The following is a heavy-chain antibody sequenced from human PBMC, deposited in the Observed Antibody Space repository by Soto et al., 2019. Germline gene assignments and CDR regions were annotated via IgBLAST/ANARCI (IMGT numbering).Heavy chain of an antibody. J-gene: IGHJ6*02. Sequence: QVQLVQSGAEVKKPGSSVKVSCKASGGTFSSCAITWVRQPPGQGLEWMGGIIPFFGTANYAQKFQGRVTITADESTSTAYMELSSLRYEDTAVYYCARVLVGCTGGNCYYYYGMDVWGQGTTVIVSS. D-gene: IGHD2-8*02. CDR2: IIPFFGTA. V-gene: IGHV1-69*01. CDR1: GGTFSSCA. CDR3: ARVLVGCTGGNCYYYYGMDV.